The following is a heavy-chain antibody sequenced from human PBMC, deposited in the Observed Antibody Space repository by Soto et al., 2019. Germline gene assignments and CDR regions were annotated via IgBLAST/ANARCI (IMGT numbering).Heavy chain of an antibody. V-gene: IGHV3-74*01. J-gene: IGHJ4*02. Sequence: EVQLVESGGGLVQPGGSLRLSCAASGFTFSSYWMHWVRQAPGKGLVWVSRINEDGSTINYADSVKGRFTISRDNAKKTLNRERTGRRAEDTVFYYCAGDSGGRGGYWGQGTLVTVSS. CDR3: AGDSGGRGGY. CDR1: GFTFSSYW. D-gene: IGHD3-10*01. CDR2: INEDGSTI.